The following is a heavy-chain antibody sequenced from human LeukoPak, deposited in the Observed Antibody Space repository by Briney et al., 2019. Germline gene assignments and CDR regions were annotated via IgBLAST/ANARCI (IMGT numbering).Heavy chain of an antibody. CDR1: GFTFSSYA. V-gene: IGHV3-23*01. Sequence: PGGSLRLSCAASGFTFSSYAMSWVRQAPGKGLEWVSAISGSGGSTYYADSVKGRFTISRDNSKNTLYLQMNSLRAEDTAVYYCANPQIYRFLEWLFDYWGQGTLVTVSS. CDR2: ISGSGGST. D-gene: IGHD3-3*01. J-gene: IGHJ4*02. CDR3: ANPQIYRFLEWLFDY.